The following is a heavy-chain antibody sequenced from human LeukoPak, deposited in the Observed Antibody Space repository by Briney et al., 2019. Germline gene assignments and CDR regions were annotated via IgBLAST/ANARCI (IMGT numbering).Heavy chain of an antibody. CDR1: GFTFSSYA. CDR2: ISGSGGST. Sequence: GGSLRLSCATSGFTFSSYAMSWVRQAPGKGLEWVSAISGSGGSTYYADSVKGRFTTSRDNSKNTLYLQMNSLRAEDTAVYYCAKDRDYDFWSGHKGGFDYWGQGTLVTVSS. J-gene: IGHJ4*02. D-gene: IGHD3-3*01. CDR3: AKDRDYDFWSGHKGGFDY. V-gene: IGHV3-23*01.